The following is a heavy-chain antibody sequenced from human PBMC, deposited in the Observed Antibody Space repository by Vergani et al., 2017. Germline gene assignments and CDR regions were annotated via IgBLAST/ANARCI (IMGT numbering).Heavy chain of an antibody. J-gene: IGHJ3*02. CDR1: GGSISSSSYY. Sequence: QLQLQESGPGLVKPSETLSLTCTVSGGSISSSSYYWSWIRQPPGKGLEWIGYIHSRGSTDHNPSLKSRVTMSVDTSKNQFALKLSSVTAADTAVYYCARARGFLEWLPSHDAFDIWGQGTMVTVSS. CDR2: IHSRGST. V-gene: IGHV4-61*01. CDR3: ARARGFLEWLPSHDAFDI. D-gene: IGHD3-3*01.